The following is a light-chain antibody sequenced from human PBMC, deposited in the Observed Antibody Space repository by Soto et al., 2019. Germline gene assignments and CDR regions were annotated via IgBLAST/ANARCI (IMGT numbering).Light chain of an antibody. J-gene: IGKJ4*01. CDR1: QNLLYTSNNKNY. CDR3: QQYSSSPLT. CDR2: WAS. Sequence: DIVMTQSPDSLAVSLGERATINCKSSQNLLYTSNNKNYLAWYQQKPGQSPKLLIYWASTREFGVPDRFSGSGSGTDFTLTITSLQAEDVAVYYCQQYSSSPLTFGGGTKVE. V-gene: IGKV4-1*01.